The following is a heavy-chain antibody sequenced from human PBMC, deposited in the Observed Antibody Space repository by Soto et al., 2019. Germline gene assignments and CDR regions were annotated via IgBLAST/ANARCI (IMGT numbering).Heavy chain of an antibody. CDR1: GFMFGTYW. V-gene: IGHV3-7*01. D-gene: IGHD3-22*01. CDR2: IKHDGNEK. CDR3: VRATLSWGHYYFRGLDV. Sequence: PGGSLRLSCAATGFMFGTYWMSWVRQATGKGLEWVANIKHDGNEKYYADSVKGRFTVSRDNVKNFLHLQMSSLRGDDTGVYFCVRATLSWGHYYFRGLDVWGQGTTVT. J-gene: IGHJ6*02.